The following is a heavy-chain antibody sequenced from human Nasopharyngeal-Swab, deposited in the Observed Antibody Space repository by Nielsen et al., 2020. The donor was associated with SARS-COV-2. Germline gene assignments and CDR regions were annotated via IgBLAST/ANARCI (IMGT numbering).Heavy chain of an antibody. CDR2: ISSSSSYI. CDR3: ARLPCGGDCYFDAFDI. D-gene: IGHD2-21*02. Sequence: EGSLRLSCAASGFTFSSYSMNWVRQAPGKGLEWVSSISSSSSYIYYADSVKGRFTISRDNAKNSLYLQMNSLRAEDTAVYYCARLPCGGDCYFDAFDIWGQGTMVTVSS. CDR1: GFTFSSYS. J-gene: IGHJ3*02. V-gene: IGHV3-21*04.